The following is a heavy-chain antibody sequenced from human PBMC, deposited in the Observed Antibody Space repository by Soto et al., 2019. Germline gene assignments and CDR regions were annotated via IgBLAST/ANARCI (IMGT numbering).Heavy chain of an antibody. D-gene: IGHD1-26*01. J-gene: IGHJ6*02. CDR1: GFTFSSYW. V-gene: IGHV3-7*01. CDR2: IKQDGSEK. Sequence: LRLSCAASGFTFSSYWMSWVRQAPGKGLEWVANIKQDGSEKYYVDSVKGRFTISRDNAKNSLYLQMNSLRAEDTAVYYCARDRRGAATYYYYYGMDVWGQGTTVTVSS. CDR3: ARDRRGAATYYYYYGMDV.